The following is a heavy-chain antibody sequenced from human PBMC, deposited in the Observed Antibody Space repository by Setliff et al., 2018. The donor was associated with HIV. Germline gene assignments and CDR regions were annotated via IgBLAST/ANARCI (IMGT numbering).Heavy chain of an antibody. D-gene: IGHD2-8*02. CDR2: IRYDGSDI. CDR1: GFTFRSFG. V-gene: IGHV3-30*02. Sequence: PGGSLRLSCAASGFTFRSFGMHWVRQAPGKGLEWVTFIRYDGSDIYYADSVKGRFTISRDNAKNSLYLQVNNLRAEDTAVYYCARGPSSTHWSPGYFQHWGQGTPVTVSS. J-gene: IGHJ1*01. CDR3: ARGPSSTHWSPGYFQH.